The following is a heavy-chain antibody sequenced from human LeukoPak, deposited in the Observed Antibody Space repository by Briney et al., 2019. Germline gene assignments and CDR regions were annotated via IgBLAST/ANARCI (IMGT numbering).Heavy chain of an antibody. CDR1: GFTFSSYA. CDR2: ISWNSGSI. Sequence: GGSLRLSCAASGFTFSSYAMSWVRQAPGKGLEWVSCISWNSGSIGYADSVKGRFTISRDNAKNSLYLQMNSLRAEDTALYYCAKDMGYCSGGSCYYPGDYYYGMDVWGQGTTVTVSS. V-gene: IGHV3-9*01. D-gene: IGHD2-15*01. CDR3: AKDMGYCSGGSCYYPGDYYYGMDV. J-gene: IGHJ6*02.